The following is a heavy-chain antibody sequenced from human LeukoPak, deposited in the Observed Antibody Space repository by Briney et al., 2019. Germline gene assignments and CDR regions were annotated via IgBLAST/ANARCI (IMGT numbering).Heavy chain of an antibody. Sequence: PWGSLRLSCAASAFTFTNYWMHWVRQAPGKGLVWVSRINTDGTSTNYADSVKGRFTISRDNAKNTLYLQMNSLRAEDTAVYYCARFGWVPPAHFDFWGQGTLVTVSS. CDR2: INTDGTST. D-gene: IGHD3-10*01. V-gene: IGHV3-74*01. CDR1: AFTFTNYW. CDR3: ARFGWVPPAHFDF. J-gene: IGHJ4*02.